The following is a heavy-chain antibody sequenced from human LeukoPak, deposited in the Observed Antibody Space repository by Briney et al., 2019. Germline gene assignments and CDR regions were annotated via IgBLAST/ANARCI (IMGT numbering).Heavy chain of an antibody. CDR1: GGTFSSYA. D-gene: IGHD3-22*01. CDR2: IIPIFDTA. V-gene: IGHV1-69*05. J-gene: IGHJ5*02. Sequence: VASVKLSCKASGGTFSSYAISWVRQAPGQVLEWMGGIIPIFDTANYAQKFQDRVTITTVEYTSTAYMELSSQRSEDTAVYYCASRTYYYDSSGYYYSWFDPWGQGTLVTVSS. CDR3: ASRTYYYDSSGYYYSWFDP.